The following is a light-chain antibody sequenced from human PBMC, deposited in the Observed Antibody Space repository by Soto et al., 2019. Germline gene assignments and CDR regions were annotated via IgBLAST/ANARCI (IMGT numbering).Light chain of an antibody. J-gene: IGLJ1*01. CDR3: SLYSSNGSLI. Sequence: CALAQPPAGSGSPGQSVTISCTATTTDIDNYDSVSWYQQAPGTAPKLIIYDVNNRPSGAPDRFSGSTSGNTASLTISGLQAEAETDYFCSLYSSNGSLIFGPGTKSPS. CDR2: DVN. V-gene: IGLV2-18*01. CDR1: TTDIDNYDS.